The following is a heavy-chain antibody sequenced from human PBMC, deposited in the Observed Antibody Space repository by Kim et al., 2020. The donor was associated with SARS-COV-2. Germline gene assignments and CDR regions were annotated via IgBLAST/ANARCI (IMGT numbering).Heavy chain of an antibody. CDR1: GGSISSSSYY. CDR2: IYYSGST. Sequence: SETLSLTCTVSGGSISSSSYYWGWIRQPPGKGLEWIGSIYYSGSTYYNPSLKSRVTISVDTSKNQFSLKLSSVTAADTAVYYCARHVRLYGSGSMDWYLTVGGSYFDLWGRGTLVTVSS. D-gene: IGHD3-10*01. J-gene: IGHJ2*01. CDR3: ARHVRLYGSGSMDWYLTVGGSYFDL. V-gene: IGHV4-39*01.